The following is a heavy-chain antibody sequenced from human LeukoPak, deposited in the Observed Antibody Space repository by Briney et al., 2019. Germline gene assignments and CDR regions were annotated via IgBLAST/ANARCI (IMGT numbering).Heavy chain of an antibody. D-gene: IGHD2-2*02. Sequence: GASVKVSCTASGGTFSSYAISWVRQAPGQGLEWMGGIIPIFGTANYAQKFQGRVTITTDESTSTAYMELSSLRSEDTAVYCCAITQGVVPAAIPYSFDYWGQGTLVTVSS. CDR3: AITQGVVPAAIPYSFDY. V-gene: IGHV1-69*05. CDR2: IIPIFGTA. J-gene: IGHJ4*02. CDR1: GGTFSSYA.